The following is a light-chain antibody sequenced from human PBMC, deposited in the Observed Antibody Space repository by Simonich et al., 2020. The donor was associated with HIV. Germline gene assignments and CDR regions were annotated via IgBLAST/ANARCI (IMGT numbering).Light chain of an antibody. Sequence: EIVMTQSPATLSVSPGERATHSCRASQSVSSNLARYQQKPGQASRLLIYGASTRATGIPARFSGSGSGTEFTLTISSLQSEDFAVYYCQQYNNWPPWTFGQGTKVEIK. CDR3: QQYNNWPPWT. CDR1: QSVSSN. J-gene: IGKJ1*01. CDR2: GAS. V-gene: IGKV3-15*01.